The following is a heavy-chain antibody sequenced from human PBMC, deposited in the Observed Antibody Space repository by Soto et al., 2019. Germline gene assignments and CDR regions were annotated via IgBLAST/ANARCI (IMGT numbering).Heavy chain of an antibody. J-gene: IGHJ5*02. D-gene: IGHD3-10*01. CDR3: ARRFMSAAWLHP. CDR1: GYTFTSDA. Sequence: QVQLVQSGAEAMRPGASVKGSCKGSGYTFTSDAVHWVRQAPGQGSEWMGWFNAADGNTECFERVRGRVPITRDISVSTVHMGLTRLTSEDPAVYYCARRFMSAAWLHPWGQGTLVTVSS. V-gene: IGHV1-3*01. CDR2: FNAADGNT.